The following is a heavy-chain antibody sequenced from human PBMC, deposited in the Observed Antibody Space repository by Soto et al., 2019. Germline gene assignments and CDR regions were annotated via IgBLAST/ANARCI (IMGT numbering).Heavy chain of an antibody. CDR1: GFSVTANY. CDR3: HGYGY. J-gene: IGHJ4*02. CDR2: IFSGGGT. Sequence: VQVVESGGGLIQPGGSLRLSCEVSGFSVTANYMSWVRQAPGKGLEWVSVIFSGGGTDYVDSAKGRFTISRDISKSTLYLQMNSLRDEYTAVYYCHGYGYWGQGTLVTVSS. D-gene: IGHD5-12*01. V-gene: IGHV3-53*01.